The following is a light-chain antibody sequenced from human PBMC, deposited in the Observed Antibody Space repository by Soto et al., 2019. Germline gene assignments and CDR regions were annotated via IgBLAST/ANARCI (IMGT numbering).Light chain of an antibody. CDR1: SSNIGSNY. V-gene: IGLV1-47*03. CDR3: AAWDDSLSVYV. Sequence: SVLTQPPSASGTPGQRVTISCSGSSSNIGSNYVYWYQQLPGTAPKLLIYTNNQRPSGVPDRFSGSRSGTSASLAISGLWSEDEADYYCAAWDDSLSVYVLGTGTKVTVL. CDR2: TNN. J-gene: IGLJ1*01.